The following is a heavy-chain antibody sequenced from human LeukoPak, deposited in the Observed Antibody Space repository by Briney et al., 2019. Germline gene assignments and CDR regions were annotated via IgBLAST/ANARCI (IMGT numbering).Heavy chain of an antibody. CDR1: GGSISSYY. J-gene: IGHJ4*02. Sequence: KPSETLSLTCTVSGGSISSYYWSWIRQPPGKGLEWIGYIYYSGSTNYNPSLKSRVTISVDTSKNQFSLKLSSVTAADTAVYYCVRGVGGAWYFGFWGQGTLVTVSS. V-gene: IGHV4-59*01. CDR2: IYYSGST. CDR3: VRGVGGAWYFGF. D-gene: IGHD4-17*01.